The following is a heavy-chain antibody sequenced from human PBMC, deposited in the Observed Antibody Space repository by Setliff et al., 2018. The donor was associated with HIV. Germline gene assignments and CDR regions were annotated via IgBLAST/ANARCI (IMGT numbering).Heavy chain of an antibody. Sequence: PGGSLRLSCADSGFTFSRYWMSWVRQAPGKGLEWVASINQDGGQKYYVDSVKGRFTISRDNAKNSLYLQMNSLRAEDTAVYYCGRDKGPNLLDYRGQGTLVTVSS. CDR1: GFTFSRYW. CDR3: GRDKGPNLLDY. V-gene: IGHV3-7*01. CDR2: INQDGGQK. J-gene: IGHJ4*02. D-gene: IGHD2-8*01.